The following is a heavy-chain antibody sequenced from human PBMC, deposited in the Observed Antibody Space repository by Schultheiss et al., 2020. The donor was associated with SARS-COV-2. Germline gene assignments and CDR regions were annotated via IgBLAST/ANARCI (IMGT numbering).Heavy chain of an antibody. V-gene: IGHV1-2*02. CDR2: INPNSGGT. Sequence: ASVKVSCKASGYTFTGYYMHWVRQAPGQGLEWMGWINPNSGGTNYAQKFQGRVTMTRDTSISTAYMELSRLRSDDTAVYYCARESGSGYYSVGAFDIWGQGTMVTVSS. D-gene: IGHD3-22*01. CDR3: ARESGSGYYSVGAFDI. CDR1: GYTFTGYY. J-gene: IGHJ3*02.